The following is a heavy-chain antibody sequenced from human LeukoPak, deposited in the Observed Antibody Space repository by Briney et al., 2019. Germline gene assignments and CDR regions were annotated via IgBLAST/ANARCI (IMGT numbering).Heavy chain of an antibody. V-gene: IGHV3-30*18. D-gene: IGHD3/OR15-3a*01. CDR3: AKDLSSGTGRGFDH. Sequence: LAGGSLRLSCAASGFTFSSYGMHWVRQAPGKGLEWVAVISYDGSNKYYADSVKGRFTISRDNSKNTLYLQMNSLRAEDTAVYYCAKDLSSGTGRGFDHWGQGTLVTVSS. J-gene: IGHJ4*02. CDR2: ISYDGSNK. CDR1: GFTFSSYG.